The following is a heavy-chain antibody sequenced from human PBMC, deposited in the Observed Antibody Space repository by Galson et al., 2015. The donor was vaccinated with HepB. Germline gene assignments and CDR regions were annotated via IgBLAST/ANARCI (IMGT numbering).Heavy chain of an antibody. CDR2: IIPIFGTA. D-gene: IGHD3-22*01. CDR1: GGTFSSYA. Sequence: SVKVSCKASGGTFSSYAISWVRQAPGQGLEWMGGIIPIFGTADYAQKFQGRVTITADESTSTAYMELSSLRSEDTAVYYCARSYYDSSGYSHISEYWGQGTLVTVSS. J-gene: IGHJ4*02. V-gene: IGHV1-69*13. CDR3: ARSYYDSSGYSHISEY.